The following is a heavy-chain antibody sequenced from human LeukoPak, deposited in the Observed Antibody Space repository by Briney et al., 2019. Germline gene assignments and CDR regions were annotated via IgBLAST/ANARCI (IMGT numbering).Heavy chain of an antibody. Sequence: ASVEVSCKASGYTFTSYAMNWVRQAPGQGLEWMGWINTNTGNPTYAQGVTGRFVFSLDTSVSTAYMEISSLKAEDTAVYYCARDRSTSWSSFDYWGQETLVAVSS. V-gene: IGHV7-4-1*02. D-gene: IGHD2-2*01. CDR1: GYTFTSYA. CDR3: ARDRSTSWSSFDY. J-gene: IGHJ4*02. CDR2: INTNTGNP.